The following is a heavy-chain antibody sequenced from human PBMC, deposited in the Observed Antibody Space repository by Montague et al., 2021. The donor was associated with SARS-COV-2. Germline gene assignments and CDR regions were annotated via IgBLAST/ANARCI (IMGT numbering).Heavy chain of an antibody. CDR1: GFSLSTSGMS. CDR2: IDWDNDK. Sequence: PALVKPTQTLTLTCTFSGFSLSTSGMSVTWIRQPPGKALEWLARIDWDNDKNYSTSLKTRLTISKDTSKNQVVLTVTNVDPFDTATYYCAHKVKWELYYFDYWGQRTLVTVSS. V-gene: IGHV2-70*11. J-gene: IGHJ4*02. CDR3: AHKVKWELYYFDY. D-gene: IGHD4-23*01.